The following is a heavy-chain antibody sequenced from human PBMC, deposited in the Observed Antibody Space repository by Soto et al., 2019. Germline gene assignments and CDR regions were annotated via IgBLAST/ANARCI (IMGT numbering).Heavy chain of an antibody. Sequence: PSETLSLTCTISGVSISVYYWSWIRQSPGQGLEWIGYIYGSGGPLYNPSLKTRVTISADTSKNQISLKLTSATAADTTVYFCARGVGSSPPRYWGRGTLVTVSS. CDR1: GVSISVYY. CDR2: IYGSGGP. J-gene: IGHJ4*02. D-gene: IGHD3-9*01. CDR3: ARGVGSSPPRY. V-gene: IGHV4-59*01.